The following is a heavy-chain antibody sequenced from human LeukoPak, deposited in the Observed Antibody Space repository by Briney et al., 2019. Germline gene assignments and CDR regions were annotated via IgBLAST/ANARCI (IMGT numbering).Heavy chain of an antibody. J-gene: IGHJ4*02. V-gene: IGHV1-8*02. CDR1: GYTFTSYG. CDR2: MNPNSGDT. Sequence: ASVKVSCKASGYTFTSYGISWVRQATGQGLEWMGWMNPNSGDTGYAQNFQGRVTMTRDTSISTAYMELSSLRSEDTAVYYCARTPRNGYIEGYWGQGTLVTVSS. D-gene: IGHD5-24*01. CDR3: ARTPRNGYIEGY.